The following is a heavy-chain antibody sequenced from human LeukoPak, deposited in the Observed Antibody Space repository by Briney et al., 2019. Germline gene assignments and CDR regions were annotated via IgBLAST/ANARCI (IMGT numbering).Heavy chain of an antibody. CDR1: GFTFSDYW. CDR2: INQDGREQ. CDR3: TGGALDY. J-gene: IGHJ4*02. V-gene: IGHV3-7*04. Sequence: QTGGSLRLFCAASGFTFSDYWMSWVRQAPGQGLEWVAKINQDGREQHFVDSVKGRFTISRDNAKNSLFLQMDSLRAEDTAVYYCTGGALDYWGQGALVTVSS.